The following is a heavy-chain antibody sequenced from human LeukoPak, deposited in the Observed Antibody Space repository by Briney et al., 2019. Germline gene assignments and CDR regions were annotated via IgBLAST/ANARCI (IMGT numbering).Heavy chain of an antibody. CDR3: ASSSWDD. D-gene: IGHD6-13*01. CDR2: IYSDGNT. J-gene: IGHJ4*02. Sequence: GGSLRLSCATSGFTVSSKYMSWVRRPPETGLEWVSVIYSDGNTYYADFVKGRFTISRDNSKNTVYLQMNSLRAEDTAVYYCASSSWDDWGQGTLVTVSS. CDR1: GFTVSSKY. V-gene: IGHV3-66*01.